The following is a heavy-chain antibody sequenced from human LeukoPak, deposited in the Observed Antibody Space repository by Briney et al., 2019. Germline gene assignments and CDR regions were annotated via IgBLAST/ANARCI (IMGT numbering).Heavy chain of an antibody. Sequence: SVKVSCKASGGTFISYAISWVRQAPGQGLEWMGGIIPIFGTANYAQKFQGRVTITADESTSTAYMELSSLRSEDTAVYYCARAVGGNYYYYGMDVWGQGTTVTVSS. D-gene: IGHD1-26*01. V-gene: IGHV1-69*13. CDR3: ARAVGGNYYYYGMDV. J-gene: IGHJ6*02. CDR2: IIPIFGTA. CDR1: GGTFISYA.